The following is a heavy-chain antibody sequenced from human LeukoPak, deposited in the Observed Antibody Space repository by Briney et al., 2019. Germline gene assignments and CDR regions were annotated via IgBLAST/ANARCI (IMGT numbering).Heavy chain of an antibody. CDR2: INAGSGNT. CDR1: GYTFTSYA. CDR3: ARGTWYFQH. J-gene: IGHJ1*01. V-gene: IGHV1-3*01. Sequence: GASVKVSCKASGYTFTSYAMHWVRQAPGQRLEWMGWINAGSGNTKYSQKFQGRVTITRDTSASTAYMELSSLRSEDTAVYCCARGTWYFQHWGQGTLVTVSS.